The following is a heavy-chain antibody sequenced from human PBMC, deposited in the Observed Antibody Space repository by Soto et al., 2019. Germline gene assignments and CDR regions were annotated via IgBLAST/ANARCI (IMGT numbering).Heavy chain of an antibody. CDR3: AIPSGLTVTGPDY. J-gene: IGHJ4*02. CDR2: IGGNGADT. CDR1: GFIFSNYA. Sequence: LRLSCAASGFIFSNYAMSWVRQAPGKGLEWVSAIGGNGADTYYADSVKGRFTISRDNSKNTLYLQMNSLRADDTAVYFCAIPSGLTVTGPDYWGQGTLVTVSS. V-gene: IGHV3-23*01. D-gene: IGHD6-19*01.